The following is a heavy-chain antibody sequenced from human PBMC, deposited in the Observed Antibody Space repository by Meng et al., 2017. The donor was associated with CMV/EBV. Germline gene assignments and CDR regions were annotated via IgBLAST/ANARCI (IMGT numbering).Heavy chain of an antibody. V-gene: IGHV1-18*01. CDR3: ASAPVLGGFRWYFDL. J-gene: IGHJ2*01. D-gene: IGHD3-16*01. Sequence: ASVKVSCKASGYTFTSYGISWVRQAPGQGLEWMGWISAYNGNTNYAQKLQGRVTMTTDTSTSTAYMELRSLRSDDTAVYYCASAPVLGGFRWYFDLWGRGTLVTVSS. CDR2: ISAYNGNT. CDR1: GYTFTSYG.